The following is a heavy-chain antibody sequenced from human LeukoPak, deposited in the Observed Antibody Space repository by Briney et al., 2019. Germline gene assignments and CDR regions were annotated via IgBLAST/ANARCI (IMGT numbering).Heavy chain of an antibody. Sequence: SVKVSCKASGGTFSSYAISWVRQAPGQGLEWMGRIIPIFGTANYAQKFQGRVTITTDESTSTAYMELSSLRSEDAAVYYCARDGTYYYDSSGYYYFDYWGQGTLVTVSS. D-gene: IGHD3-22*01. CDR2: IIPIFGTA. V-gene: IGHV1-69*05. J-gene: IGHJ4*02. CDR1: GGTFSSYA. CDR3: ARDGTYYYDSSGYYYFDY.